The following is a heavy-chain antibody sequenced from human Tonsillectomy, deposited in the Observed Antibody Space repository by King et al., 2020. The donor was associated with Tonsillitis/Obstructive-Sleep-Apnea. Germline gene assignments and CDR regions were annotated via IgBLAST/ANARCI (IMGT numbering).Heavy chain of an antibody. D-gene: IGHD6-13*01. Sequence: QLVQSGAEVKKPGASVKVSCKASGYTFTGYYMHWVRQAPGQGLEWMGWINPNSAGTNYAQKFQGRVTMTRDTSISTAYMELSRLRSDDTAVYYCARGPMAASGTRDWFDPWGQGTLVTVSS. CDR3: ARGPMAASGTRDWFDP. J-gene: IGHJ5*02. CDR1: GYTFTGYY. V-gene: IGHV1-2*02. CDR2: INPNSAGT.